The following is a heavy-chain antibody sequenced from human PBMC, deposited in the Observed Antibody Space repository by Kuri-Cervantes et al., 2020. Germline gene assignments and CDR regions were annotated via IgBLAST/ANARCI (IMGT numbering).Heavy chain of an antibody. CDR3: ARNYGDYVAYWYFDL. J-gene: IGHJ2*01. D-gene: IGHD4-17*01. CDR2: MNPNSGNT. V-gene: IGHV1-8*02. CDR1: GYTFTAYY. Sequence: ASVKVSCKVSGYTFTAYYMHWVRQAPGQGLEWMGWMNPNSGNTGYAQKFQGRVTMTRNTSISTAYMELSSLRSEDTAVYYCARNYGDYVAYWYFDLWGRGTLVTVSS.